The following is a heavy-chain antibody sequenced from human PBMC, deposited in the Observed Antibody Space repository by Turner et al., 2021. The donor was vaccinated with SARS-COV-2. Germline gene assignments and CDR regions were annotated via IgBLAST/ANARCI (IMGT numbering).Heavy chain of an antibody. Sequence: EVQLVESGVGLVQHGGALRLSCAASEFTFSSYFMNWVRQAPGKGLGWVSYISSSSSTIYYADSVKGRFTISRDNAKNSLYLQMNSLRDEDTAVYYCARADYGGNNYYYGMDVWGQGTTVTVSS. V-gene: IGHV3-48*02. D-gene: IGHD4-17*01. CDR1: EFTFSSYF. CDR2: ISSSSSTI. J-gene: IGHJ6*02. CDR3: ARADYGGNNYYYGMDV.